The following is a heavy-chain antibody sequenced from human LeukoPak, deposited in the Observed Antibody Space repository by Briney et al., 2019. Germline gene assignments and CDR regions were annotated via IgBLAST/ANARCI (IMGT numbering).Heavy chain of an antibody. J-gene: IGHJ5*02. CDR2: IYPGDSDT. V-gene: IGHV5-51*01. CDR1: GYTFTNYW. Sequence: GESLKISCKASGYTFTNYWIGWVRQMPGKGLEWIGTIYPGDSDTRYSPSFHGQVTISADESISTAFLQWKSLKASDTAMYYCARRHTGASGRYNRFDPWGQGTLVTVSS. D-gene: IGHD1-26*01. CDR3: ARRHTGASGRYNRFDP.